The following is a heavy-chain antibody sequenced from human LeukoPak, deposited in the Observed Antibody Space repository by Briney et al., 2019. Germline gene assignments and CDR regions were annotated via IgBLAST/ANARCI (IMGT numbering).Heavy chain of an antibody. D-gene: IGHD6-13*01. J-gene: IGHJ5*02. V-gene: IGHV5-51*01. Sequence: GESLKISCEGSGDSFTRYWIGWVRQMPGKGLEWMGIIYPRDSNTIYSPSFQGQVTISVDTSINTAYLQWISLKASDTAMYYCARHPIAAGGAHNWFDPWGQGTLVTVSS. CDR2: IYPRDSNT. CDR1: GDSFTRYW. CDR3: ARHPIAAGGAHNWFDP.